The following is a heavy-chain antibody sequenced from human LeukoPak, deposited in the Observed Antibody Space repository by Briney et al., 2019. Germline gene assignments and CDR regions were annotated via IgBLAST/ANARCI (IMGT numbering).Heavy chain of an antibody. V-gene: IGHV3-23*01. Sequence: GGSLRLSCAASGFTFSSYAMGWVRQAPGKGPEWVSSISGSGGHTYFADSVKGRFTISRDNSKNTLDLQMNSLKVEDTAVYYCAKFRYHSNDNNYLDFDYWGQGTLVTVSS. CDR3: AKFRYHSNDNNYLDFDY. J-gene: IGHJ4*02. CDR2: ISGSGGHT. D-gene: IGHD3-22*01. CDR1: GFTFSSYA.